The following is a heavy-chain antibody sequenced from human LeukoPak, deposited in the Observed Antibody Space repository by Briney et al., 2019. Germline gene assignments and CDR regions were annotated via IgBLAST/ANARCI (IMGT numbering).Heavy chain of an antibody. CDR3: ARDPYCSGGSCPSGAFDI. J-gene: IGHJ3*02. CDR2: IKQDGSQK. V-gene: IGHV3-7*01. CDR1: GFTFSSYW. D-gene: IGHD2-15*01. Sequence: GGSLRLSCAASGFTFSSYWMSWVRRAPGKGLEWVANIKQDGSQKFYVDSVKGRFTISRDNAKNSLYLQMNSLRAEDTAMYYCARDPYCSGGSCPSGAFDIWGQGTMVTVSS.